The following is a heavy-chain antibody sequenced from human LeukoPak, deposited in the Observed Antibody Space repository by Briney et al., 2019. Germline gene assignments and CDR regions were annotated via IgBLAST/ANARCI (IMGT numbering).Heavy chain of an antibody. V-gene: IGHV3-48*04. CDR1: GFKISDHI. Sequence: GGSLRLSCAASGFKISDHIMNWVRQAPGKGLEWGSSMSSSSTTTAYADSVKVRFAISRDNTENSVFLQMHRLRAEDTGVYYCARLRVTTGGDYYYYYMDVWGKGTTVTVSS. J-gene: IGHJ6*03. CDR3: ARLRVTTGGDYYYYYMDV. D-gene: IGHD4-17*01. CDR2: MSSSSTTT.